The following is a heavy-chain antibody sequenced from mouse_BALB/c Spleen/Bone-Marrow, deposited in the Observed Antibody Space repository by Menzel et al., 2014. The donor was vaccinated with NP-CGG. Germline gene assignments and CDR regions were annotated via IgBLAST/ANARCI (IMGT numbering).Heavy chain of an antibody. D-gene: IGHD1-1*01. CDR1: GFNIKDTY. CDR3: ANYYYGSSFFAY. CDR2: IDPANGNT. J-gene: IGHJ3*01. V-gene: IGHV14-3*02. Sequence: DVQLVESGAEFVKPGASVKLSCTASGFNIKDTYMHWVKQRPEQGLEWIGRIDPANGNTKYDPKFQGKATITADTSSNTAYLQLSSLTSEDTAVYYCANYYYGSSFFAYWGQGTLVTVSA.